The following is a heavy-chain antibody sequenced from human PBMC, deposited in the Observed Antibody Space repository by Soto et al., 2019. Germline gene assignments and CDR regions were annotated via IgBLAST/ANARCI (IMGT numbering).Heavy chain of an antibody. D-gene: IGHD2-2*01. J-gene: IGHJ5*02. CDR2: IYRTGST. CDR1: SDSISSNYW. Sequence: QVQLQESGPGLVKPSGTLSLTCAVSSDSISSNYWWTWVRQSPGEGLEWIGEIYRTGSTNFNPSLGNRVTMSIDESKNQFSLKLTSVTAADTAVYYCAAVSGGCSRTTCQLDPWGQGTLVTVSS. V-gene: IGHV4-4*02. CDR3: AAVSGGCSRTTCQLDP.